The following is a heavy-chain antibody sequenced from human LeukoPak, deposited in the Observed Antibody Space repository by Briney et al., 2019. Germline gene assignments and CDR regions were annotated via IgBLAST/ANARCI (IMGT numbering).Heavy chain of an antibody. CDR1: GYTFTIYD. V-gene: IGHV1-8*01. Sequence: ASVKVSYTASGYTFTIYDINWVRQATGQGREGMGWMNPNSGNTGYAQKFQGRVTITRNTSISTAYMELSSLRSEDTAVYYCARGVRGYYDSSGYYFNDAFDIWGQGTMVTVSS. J-gene: IGHJ3*02. CDR2: MNPNSGNT. CDR3: ARGVRGYYDSSGYYFNDAFDI. D-gene: IGHD3-22*01.